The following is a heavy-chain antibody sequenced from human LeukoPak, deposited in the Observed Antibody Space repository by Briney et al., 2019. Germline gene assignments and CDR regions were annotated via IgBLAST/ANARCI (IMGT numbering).Heavy chain of an antibody. CDR3: ARQAQDGTNNYFDP. D-gene: IGHD1-7*01. V-gene: IGHV4-4*09. CDR1: GGSISGHY. Sequence: SETLPLTCTVSGGSISGHYWSWIRQSPGRGLEWIGNIYTSGSTNYNPSLNSRVTISIDTSKNQFSLKVSSTTAADTAVYYCARQAQDGTNNYFDPWGQGTLATVSS. CDR2: IYTSGST. J-gene: IGHJ5*02.